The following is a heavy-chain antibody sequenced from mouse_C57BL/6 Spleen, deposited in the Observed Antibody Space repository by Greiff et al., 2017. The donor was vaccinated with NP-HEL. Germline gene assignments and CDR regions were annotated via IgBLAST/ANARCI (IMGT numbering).Heavy chain of an antibody. CDR2: FYPGSGSI. CDR3: ARHEGRDGYYGY. J-gene: IGHJ2*01. CDR1: GYTFTEYT. D-gene: IGHD2-3*01. V-gene: IGHV1-62-2*01. Sequence: VQRVESGAELVKPGASVKLSCKASGYTFTEYTIHWVKQRSGQGLEWIGWFYPGSGSIKYNEKFKDKATLTADKSSSTVYMELSRLTSEDSAVYFCARHEGRDGYYGYWGQGTTLTVSS.